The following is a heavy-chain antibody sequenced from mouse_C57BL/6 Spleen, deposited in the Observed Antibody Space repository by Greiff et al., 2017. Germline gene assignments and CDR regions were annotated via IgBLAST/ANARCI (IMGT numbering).Heavy chain of an antibody. V-gene: IGHV1-52*01. J-gene: IGHJ1*03. Sequence: QVQLQQPGAELVRPGSSVKLSCKASGYTFTSYWMHWVKQRPIQGLEWIGNIDPSDSETHYNQKFKDKATLTVDKSSSTAYMHLSSLTSEDSAVYYCARQLIYYGSSPYWYFDVWGTGTTVTVSS. CDR3: ARQLIYYGSSPYWYFDV. CDR2: IDPSDSET. D-gene: IGHD1-1*01. CDR1: GYTFTSYW.